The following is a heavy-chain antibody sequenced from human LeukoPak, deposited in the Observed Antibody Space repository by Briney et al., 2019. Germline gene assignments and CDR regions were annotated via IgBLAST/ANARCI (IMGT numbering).Heavy chain of an antibody. CDR1: GGSFSGYY. CDR2: INHSGST. V-gene: IGHV4-34*01. D-gene: IGHD3-10*01. Sequence: PSETLSLTCAVYGGSFSGYYWSWIRQPPGKGLEWIGEINHSGSTNYNPSLKSRVTISVDTSKNQFSLKLSSVTAADTAVYYCARQPRNYGSGKYYYYYMDVWGKGTTVTISS. CDR3: ARQPRNYGSGKYYYYYMDV. J-gene: IGHJ6*03.